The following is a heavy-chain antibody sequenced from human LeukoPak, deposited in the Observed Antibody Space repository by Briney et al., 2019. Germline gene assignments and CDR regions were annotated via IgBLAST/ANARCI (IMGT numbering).Heavy chain of an antibody. J-gene: IGHJ4*02. D-gene: IGHD3-3*01. Sequence: GASVKVSCKASGYTFTSYGISWVRQAPGQGLEWMGWISAYNGNTNYAQKLQGRVTMTTDTSTSTAYMELRSLRSDDTAVYYCARGAYYYDFWSGYYIPQHIDYWGQGTLVTVSS. CDR3: ARGAYYYDFWSGYYIPQHIDY. CDR1: GYTFTSYG. CDR2: ISAYNGNT. V-gene: IGHV1-18*01.